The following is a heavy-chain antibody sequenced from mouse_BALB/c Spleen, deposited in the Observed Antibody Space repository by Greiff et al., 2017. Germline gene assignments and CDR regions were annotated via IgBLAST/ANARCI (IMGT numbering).Heavy chain of an antibody. CDR1: GFTFSSYA. J-gene: IGHJ4*01. V-gene: IGHV5-6-5*01. CDR3: ARGGLRHDYAMDY. Sequence: EVMLVESGGGLVKPGGSLKLSCAASGFTFSSYAMSWVRQTPEKRLEWVASISSGGSTYYPDSVKGRFTISRDNARNILYLQMSSLRSEDTAMYYCARGGLRHDYAMDYWGQGTSVTVSS. D-gene: IGHD2-4*01. CDR2: ISSGGST.